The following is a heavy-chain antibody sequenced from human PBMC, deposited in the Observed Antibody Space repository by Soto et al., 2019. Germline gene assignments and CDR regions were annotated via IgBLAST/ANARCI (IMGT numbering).Heavy chain of an antibody. J-gene: IGHJ3*02. Sequence: GGSLRLSCAASGFTLSHYAMSWVRQAPGKGLEWVSAISGSGGSTYYADSVEGRLTISRDNSKNTLYLQMYSLRAEDTAVYYCAKYIYSGSYLEPFDIWGQGTMVTVSS. D-gene: IGHD1-26*01. V-gene: IGHV3-23*01. CDR3: AKYIYSGSYLEPFDI. CDR2: ISGSGGST. CDR1: GFTLSHYA.